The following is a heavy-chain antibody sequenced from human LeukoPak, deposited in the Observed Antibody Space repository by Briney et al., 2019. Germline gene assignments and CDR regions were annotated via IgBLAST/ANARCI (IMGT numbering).Heavy chain of an antibody. Sequence: SETLSLTCTVSAASITSSYWSWIRQPPGKGLEWIGYIHYSGSTNYNPSLKSRVTMSIDTSKNQFSLKLSSVTAADTAVYYCASVRVRGGSMNFDYWGQGTLVTVSS. V-gene: IGHV4-59*01. CDR3: ASVRVRGGSMNFDY. CDR2: IHYSGST. CDR1: AASITSSY. J-gene: IGHJ4*02. D-gene: IGHD1-26*01.